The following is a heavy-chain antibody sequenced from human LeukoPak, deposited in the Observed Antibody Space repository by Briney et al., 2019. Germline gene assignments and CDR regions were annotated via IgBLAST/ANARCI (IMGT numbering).Heavy chain of an antibody. CDR2: ISWNSGSI. V-gene: IGHV3-9*01. D-gene: IGHD3-10*01. CDR3: AKGRMVRGVIITLEYFDY. J-gene: IGHJ4*02. Sequence: GGSLRLSCAASGFTFDDYAMHWVRQAPGKGLEWVSGISWNSGSIGYADSVKGRFTVSRDNAKNSLYLQMNSLRAEDTALYYCAKGRMVRGVIITLEYFDYWGQGTLVTVSS. CDR1: GFTFDDYA.